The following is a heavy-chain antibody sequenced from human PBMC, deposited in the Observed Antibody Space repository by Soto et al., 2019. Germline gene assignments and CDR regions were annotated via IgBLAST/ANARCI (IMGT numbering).Heavy chain of an antibody. D-gene: IGHD6-19*01. CDR2: VSHDGRNT. Sequence: VQLVESGGGVVQPGRSLRLSCAASGFTFSDYAMHWVRQAPGKGLEWVAVVSHDGRNTHYADSVKGRFTISRDSSKKTVSMEMTSLRAEDTAVYYCAKGGRQWLVTSAFNYWGQGALVTVSS. CDR1: GFTFSDYA. CDR3: AKGGRQWLVTSAFNY. V-gene: IGHV3-30*18. J-gene: IGHJ4*02.